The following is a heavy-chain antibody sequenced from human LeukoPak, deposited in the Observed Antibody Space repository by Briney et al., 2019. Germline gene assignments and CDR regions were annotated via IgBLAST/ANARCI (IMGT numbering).Heavy chain of an antibody. CDR1: GFSLSTTGEA. CDR2: IYWDADT. V-gene: IGHV2-5*02. CDR3: ARGNQLVAATDVFDT. D-gene: IGHD2-15*01. Sequence: SGPTLVKPTQTLTLTCSFSGFSLSTTGEAVAWIRQPPGKALEWLALIYWDADTRYSPSLRSRVTLTKDSSKQEVVLIMTNMDPVDTATYYCARGNQLVAATDVFDTWGPGTSVTVSS. J-gene: IGHJ3*02.